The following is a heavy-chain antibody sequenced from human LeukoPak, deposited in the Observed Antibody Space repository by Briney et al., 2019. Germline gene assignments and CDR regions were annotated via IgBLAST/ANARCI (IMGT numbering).Heavy chain of an antibody. CDR1: GYTFTSYG. D-gene: IGHD2-2*01. CDR3: VRDFVPPGPFYYYYMDV. Sequence: GASVKVSCKASGYTFTSYGISWVRQAPGQGLEWMGWISAYNGNTNYAQKLQGRVTMTTDTSTSTAYMELRSLRSDDTAVYYCVRDFVPPGPFYYYYMDVWGKGTTVTVSS. V-gene: IGHV1-18*01. CDR2: ISAYNGNT. J-gene: IGHJ6*03.